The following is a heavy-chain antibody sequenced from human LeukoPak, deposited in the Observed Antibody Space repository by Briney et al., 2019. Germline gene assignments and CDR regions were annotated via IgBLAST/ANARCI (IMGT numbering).Heavy chain of an antibody. Sequence: GASVKVSCKASGYTFTSYGISCVRQAPGQGLEWMGWINADNGNTRYAQKLQGRVTMTTDTSTTTAYMDLRSLRSDDTAVYYCARDADGSGTLLDYWGQGTLVTVSS. V-gene: IGHV1-18*01. D-gene: IGHD3-10*01. CDR1: GYTFTSYG. CDR3: ARDADGSGTLLDY. CDR2: INADNGNT. J-gene: IGHJ4*02.